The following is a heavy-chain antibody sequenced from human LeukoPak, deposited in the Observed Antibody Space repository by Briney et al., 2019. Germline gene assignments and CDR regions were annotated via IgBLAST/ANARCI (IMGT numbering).Heavy chain of an antibody. CDR2: LSESGVAT. D-gene: IGHD1-26*01. CDR3: AKKGGSLSPGNYFDY. V-gene: IGHV3-23*01. Sequence: PGGSLRLSCVASGFTFSSYAMSWVRQAPGKGLEWVSSLSESGVATYYADSVKGRLTISRGNSKNTLYLQMNSLRAEDTAIYYCAKKGGSLSPGNYFDYWGQGTLVTVSS. CDR1: GFTFSSYA. J-gene: IGHJ4*02.